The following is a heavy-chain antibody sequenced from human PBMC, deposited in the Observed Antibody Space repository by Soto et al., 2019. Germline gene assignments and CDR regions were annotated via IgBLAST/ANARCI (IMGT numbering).Heavy chain of an antibody. CDR3: AKGDILTGSRQGWDY. V-gene: IGHV3-23*01. Sequence: EVKLLESGGGLVQPGGSLRLSCVASGFTFSSYAMSWVRQAPGRGLECVSSIDGSGAGTYYSDTVRGRFTISRDNSKNTLDLLMYSLRAEDRSVYYCAKGDILTGSRQGWDYWGQGTRVTVSS. J-gene: IGHJ4*02. CDR1: GFTFSSYA. CDR2: IDGSGAGT. D-gene: IGHD3-9*01.